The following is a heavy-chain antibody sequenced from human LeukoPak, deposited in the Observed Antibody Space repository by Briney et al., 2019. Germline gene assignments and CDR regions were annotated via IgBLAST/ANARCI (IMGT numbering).Heavy chain of an antibody. CDR2: ISSSSSYI. V-gene: IGHV3-21*01. CDR1: GFTFSSYS. CDR3: ARMYYVRGVLFYYFDF. D-gene: IGHD3-10*01. Sequence: GGSLRLSCTASGFTFSSYSVNWVRQAPGKGLEWVSSISSSSSYIYYADSAKGRFTISRDNAKNSLYLQMNSLRAEDTAVYYCARMYYVRGVLFYYFDFWGQGTLVTVSS. J-gene: IGHJ4*02.